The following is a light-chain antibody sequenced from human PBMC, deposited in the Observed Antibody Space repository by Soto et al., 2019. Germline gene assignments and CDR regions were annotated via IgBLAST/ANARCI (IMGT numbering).Light chain of an antibody. J-gene: IGKJ1*01. Sequence: IVLTQPPATLSLSPGERPTLSCRASQSVSTYLAWYQQKPGQVPRLLIYGASSRATGIPDRFSGSGSGTDFTLTISRLEPEDFAVYYCQQYGSSPKTFGQGTKVDIK. CDR1: QSVSTY. CDR2: GAS. V-gene: IGKV3-20*01. CDR3: QQYGSSPKT.